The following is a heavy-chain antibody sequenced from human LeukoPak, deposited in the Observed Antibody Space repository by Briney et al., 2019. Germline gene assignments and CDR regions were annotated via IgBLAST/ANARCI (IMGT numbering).Heavy chain of an antibody. V-gene: IGHV1-8*02. D-gene: IGHD7-27*01. CDR3: VGGAPNWGFDY. J-gene: IGHJ4*02. Sequence: ASVKVSCKASGYTFTSYYMHWVRQATGQGLEWMGWMSPNSGNTGYAQKFQGRVTMTRNTSISTAYMELTSLRSEDTAVHYCVGGAPNWGFDYWGQGTLVTVSS. CDR1: GYTFTSYY. CDR2: MSPNSGNT.